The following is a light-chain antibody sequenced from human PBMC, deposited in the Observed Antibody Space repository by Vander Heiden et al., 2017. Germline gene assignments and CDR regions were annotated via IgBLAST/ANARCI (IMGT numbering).Light chain of an antibody. J-gene: IGKJ2*01. V-gene: IGKV1-12*01. CDR3: QQGNSFPYT. Sequence: DIRTTSSPSSVAAAVGDRVTITCRASQGISSWLTWSQQKPWKAAKLPIYAASSLLSGVPSRYSGRGSGTDLTRTIRSLQPEAFATYYSQQGNSFPYTFGQGTKLEIK. CDR1: QGISSW. CDR2: AAS.